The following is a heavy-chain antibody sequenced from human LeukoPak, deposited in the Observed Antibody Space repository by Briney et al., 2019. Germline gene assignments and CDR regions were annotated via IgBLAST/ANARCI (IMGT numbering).Heavy chain of an antibody. CDR2: IYYDGSNK. D-gene: IGHD3-22*01. CDR3: ARDTFYSSGVYGLDV. CDR1: GFIFSSYG. Sequence: GGSLRLSCAASGFIFSSYGMHWVRQAPGKGLEWVAVIYYDGSNKYYADSVRGRFAISRDNSKNTLFLQMSSLRAEDTAVYYCARDTFYSSGVYGLDVWGQGTTVTVSS. V-gene: IGHV3-30*03. J-gene: IGHJ6*02.